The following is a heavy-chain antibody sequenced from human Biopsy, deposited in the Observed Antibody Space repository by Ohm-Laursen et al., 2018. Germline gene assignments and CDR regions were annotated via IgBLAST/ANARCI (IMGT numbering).Heavy chain of an antibody. CDR2: ISWNGGTT. V-gene: IGHV3-11*04. CDR3: CSPIAVANI. J-gene: IGHJ3*02. CDR1: GFTVYNNY. Sequence: LSLTCAASGFTVYNNYMTWVRQAPGKGLEWVSLISWNGGTTYYADSVKGRFTVSRDNANNTLYLQMNSLRVEDTGVYYCCSPIAVANIWGQGTMVTVSS. D-gene: IGHD6-19*01.